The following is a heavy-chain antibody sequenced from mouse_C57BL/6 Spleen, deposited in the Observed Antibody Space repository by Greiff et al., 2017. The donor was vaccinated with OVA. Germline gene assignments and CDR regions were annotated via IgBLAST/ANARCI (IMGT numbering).Heavy chain of an antibody. V-gene: IGHV1-69*01. J-gene: IGHJ3*01. D-gene: IGHD2-5*01. CDR3: ARQVTPSAGIAY. CDR1: GYTFTSYW. Sequence: QVQLQQPGAELVMPGASVKLSCKASGYTFTSYWMHWVKQRPGQGLEWIGEIDPSDSYTNYNQKFKGKATLTVDKSSSTAYMQLSSLTSEDSAVYYCARQVTPSAGIAYWGQGTLVTVSA. CDR2: IDPSDSYT.